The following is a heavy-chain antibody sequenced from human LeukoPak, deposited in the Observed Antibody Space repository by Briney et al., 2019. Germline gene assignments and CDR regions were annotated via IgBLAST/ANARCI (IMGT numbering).Heavy chain of an antibody. J-gene: IGHJ4*02. CDR2: INHSGST. CDR3: ARGKPTIAVAVYYFDY. V-gene: IGHV4-34*01. CDR1: GGSFSGYY. D-gene: IGHD6-19*01. Sequence: PSETLSLTCAVYGGSFSGYYWSWIRQPPGKGLEWIGEINHSGSTNYNPSLKSRVTISVDTSKNQFSLKLSSVTATDTAVYYCARGKPTIAVAVYYFDYWGQGTLVTVSS.